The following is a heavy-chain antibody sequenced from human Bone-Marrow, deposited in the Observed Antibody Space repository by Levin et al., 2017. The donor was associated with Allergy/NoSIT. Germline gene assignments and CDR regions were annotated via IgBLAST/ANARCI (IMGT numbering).Heavy chain of an antibody. CDR1: GFTFGSYW. J-gene: IGHJ2*01. V-gene: IGHV3-7*04. D-gene: IGHD6-19*01. Sequence: PGGSLRLSCAVSGFTFGSYWLTWVRQAPGKGLEWMATIKEDGREKYYVDSVGGRFTISGDNAENPLYLQMNGLRGEETAVYYCARGRIAVAGTGYWYFDLWGRGTLVTVSS. CDR3: ARGRIAVAGTGYWYFDL. CDR2: IKEDGREK.